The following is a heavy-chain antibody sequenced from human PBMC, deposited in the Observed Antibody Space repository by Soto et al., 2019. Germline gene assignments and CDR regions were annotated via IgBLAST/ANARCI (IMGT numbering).Heavy chain of an antibody. CDR2: IYHSGST. Sequence: QVQLQESGPGLVKPSGTLSLTCAVSGGSISTTHWWTWVRQPPGKGLEWIGEIYHSGSTNYNPSLKSRVTISVDNSKTQFSLKLSSVTAADTAVYYCARKSYYDPYHCDPLGQGTLVTVSS. D-gene: IGHD3-22*01. V-gene: IGHV4-4*02. CDR3: ARKSYYDPYHCDP. CDR1: GGSISTTHW. J-gene: IGHJ5*02.